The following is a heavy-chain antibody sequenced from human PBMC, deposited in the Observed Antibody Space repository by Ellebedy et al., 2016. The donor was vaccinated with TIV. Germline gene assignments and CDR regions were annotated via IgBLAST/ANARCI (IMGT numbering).Heavy chain of an antibody. Sequence: GGSLRLXXAASGFNFGGHAMHWVRQAPGKGLEWVSHIRWNSDTIGYADSVKGRFTISRDNAKNSLYLEMNSLRVEDTGLYYCAMETSGWPDHWGQGTLVTVSS. J-gene: IGHJ4*02. CDR2: IRWNSDTI. V-gene: IGHV3-9*01. CDR3: AMETSGWPDH. CDR1: GFNFGGHA. D-gene: IGHD6-19*01.